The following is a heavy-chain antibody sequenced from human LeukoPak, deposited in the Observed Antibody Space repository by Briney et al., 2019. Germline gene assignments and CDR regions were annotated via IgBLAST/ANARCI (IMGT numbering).Heavy chain of an antibody. J-gene: IGHJ3*02. Sequence: GGSLRLSCSASGFTFSHYALHWVRQAPGKGLEYVSPFYCDGSSTYSADSVKDRFTISRDNSKNSLHLQTSSLRAEDTAVYYCVKGGYDILTGYSYDAFDIWGQGALVTVSA. V-gene: IGHV3-64D*06. D-gene: IGHD3-9*01. CDR2: FYCDGSST. CDR3: VKGGYDILTGYSYDAFDI. CDR1: GFTFSHYA.